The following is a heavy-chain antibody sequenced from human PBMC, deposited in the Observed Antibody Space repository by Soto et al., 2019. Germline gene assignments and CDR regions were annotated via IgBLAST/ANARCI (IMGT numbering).Heavy chain of an antibody. CDR1: GYSFTSYW. J-gene: IGHJ4*01. V-gene: IGHV5-10-1*01. CDR2: VDHCDSHT. D-gene: IGHD2-2*01. CDR3: ARLGCSSTSCYQVDY. Sequence: GESLKISWKGSGYSFTSYWISWVRQMPGKGGEGMGRVDHCDSHTNYSPSFQAHVTISTDKSISPAYLQWSSLEASDTARYYCARLGCSSTSCYQVDYLGQGTLVTVSS.